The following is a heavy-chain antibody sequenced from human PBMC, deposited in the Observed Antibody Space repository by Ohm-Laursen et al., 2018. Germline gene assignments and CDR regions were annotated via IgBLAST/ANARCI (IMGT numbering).Heavy chain of an antibody. D-gene: IGHD1-14*01. CDR2: ISSDGTII. Sequence: SLRLSCSASGFTFSSYEMNWVRQAPGEGLEWLSYISSDGTIIYYANSVRGRFSISRDNARNSLFLQMNSLRAEDTAVYYCARLTGYYFNYWGQGTLVTVS. CDR1: GFTFSSYE. CDR3: ARLTGYYFNY. V-gene: IGHV3-48*03. J-gene: IGHJ4*02.